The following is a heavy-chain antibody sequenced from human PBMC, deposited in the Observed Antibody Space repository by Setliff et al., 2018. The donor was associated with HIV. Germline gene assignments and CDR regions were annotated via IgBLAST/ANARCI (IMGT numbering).Heavy chain of an antibody. CDR3: ARAPYSNYLYYYYYYMDV. J-gene: IGHJ6*03. CDR1: GASISSGSYY. CDR2: IYTSGNT. V-gene: IGHV4-61*09. Sequence: PSETLSLTCTVSGASISSGSYYWSWIRQPAGKGLEWIGHIYTSGNTNYNPSLKSRVTISLDTSRNQFSLKLSSVTAADTAVYYCARAPYSNYLYYYYYYMDVWGKGTTVTVSS. D-gene: IGHD4-4*01.